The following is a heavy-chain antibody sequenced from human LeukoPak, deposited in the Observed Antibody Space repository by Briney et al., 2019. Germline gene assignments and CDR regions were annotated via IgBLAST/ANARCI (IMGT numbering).Heavy chain of an antibody. CDR2: ISYDGSNK. Sequence: GGSLRLSCAASGFTFSSYAMSWVRQAPGKGLEWVAVISYDGSNKYYADSVKGRFTISRDNSKNTLYLQMNSLRAEDTAVYYCARDGGGYSYGDYFDYWGQGTLVTVSS. CDR3: ARDGGGYSYGDYFDY. J-gene: IGHJ4*02. D-gene: IGHD5-18*01. V-gene: IGHV3-30-3*01. CDR1: GFTFSSYA.